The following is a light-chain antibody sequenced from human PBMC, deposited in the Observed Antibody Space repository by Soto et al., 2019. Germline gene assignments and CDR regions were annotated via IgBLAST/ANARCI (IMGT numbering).Light chain of an antibody. CDR2: AAS. CDR3: QKYNSASPFT. J-gene: IGKJ3*01. Sequence: DIQMTQSPSSLSASVGDRVTITCRASQGISNYLDWYQQKPGKVPKLLIYAASTLQSGVPSRFSGSGSGTDFTLTISSLQPEDVATYYCQKYNSASPFTFGPGTKVDIK. CDR1: QGISNY. V-gene: IGKV1-27*01.